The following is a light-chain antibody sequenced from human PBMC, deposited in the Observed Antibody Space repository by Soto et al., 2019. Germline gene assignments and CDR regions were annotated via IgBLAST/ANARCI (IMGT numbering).Light chain of an antibody. Sequence: QSALTQPPSASGSPGQSVTISCIGTSSDVGGYNYVSWYQQHPGKAPKLMIYEGGKRPSGVPDRFSGSKSGNTASLTVSGLQAEDEADYYCSSYAASNNLGVFGGGTKLTVL. CDR1: SSDVGGYNY. CDR3: SSYAASNNLGV. CDR2: EGG. J-gene: IGLJ2*01. V-gene: IGLV2-8*01.